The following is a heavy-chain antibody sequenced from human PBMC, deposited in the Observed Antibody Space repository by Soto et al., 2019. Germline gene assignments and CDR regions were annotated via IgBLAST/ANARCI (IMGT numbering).Heavy chain of an antibody. CDR3: ARTRVYDSYTYYGMAV. CDR1: GDSVSSNSVS. Sequence: QVQLQQSGPRLVKPSQTLSLTCAISGDSVSSNSVSWNWIRQSPSRGLEWLGRTYYRSKWYNDYXXSVKSRITTNXVTLKXXFSLQLNSVPPEDTAVYYCARTRVYDSYTYYGMAVWGQGTTVTVSS. J-gene: IGHJ6*02. V-gene: IGHV6-1*01. D-gene: IGHD5-18*01. CDR2: TYYRSKWYN.